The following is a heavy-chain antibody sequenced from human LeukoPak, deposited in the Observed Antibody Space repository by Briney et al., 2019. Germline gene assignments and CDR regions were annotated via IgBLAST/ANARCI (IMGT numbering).Heavy chain of an antibody. CDR1: GYTLTELS. CDR3: ATPAVAGTASHYDFDY. D-gene: IGHD6-19*01. CDR2: FDPEDGET. J-gene: IGHJ4*02. V-gene: IGHV1-24*01. Sequence: GASVKVSCKVSGYTLTELSMHWVRQAPGKGLEWMGGFDPEDGETIYAQKFQGRVTMTEDTSTDTAYMELSSLRSEDTAVYYCATPAVAGTASHYDFDYWGQGTVVTVSS.